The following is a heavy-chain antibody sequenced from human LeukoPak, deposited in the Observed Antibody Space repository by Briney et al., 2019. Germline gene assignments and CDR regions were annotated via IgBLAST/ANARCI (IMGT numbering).Heavy chain of an antibody. D-gene: IGHD6-19*01. CDR2: ISGMGGST. Sequence: GGSLRLSCAASGFTFSSYDMSRVRQAPGKGLEWVSAISGMGGSTYYADSVKGRFTFSRDNSKNTLYLQMNSLRAEDTAVYYCAKPFNSGWFYFDSWGQGTLVTVSS. CDR1: GFTFSSYD. V-gene: IGHV3-23*01. J-gene: IGHJ4*02. CDR3: AKPFNSGWFYFDS.